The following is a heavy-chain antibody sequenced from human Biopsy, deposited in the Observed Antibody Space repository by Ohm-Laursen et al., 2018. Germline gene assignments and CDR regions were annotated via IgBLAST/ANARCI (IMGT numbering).Heavy chain of an antibody. CDR2: IRSSGYGGTA. V-gene: IGHV3-49*03. CDR3: AREGLGTTADY. CDR1: GFSFENYA. Sequence: SLRLSCAASGFSFENYAMKWFRQGPGKGLEWVGLIRSSGYGGTADYAASVKGRFTISRDDSKSFAYLQMTSLRTEDTAVYFCAREGLGTTADYWGQGILVTVSS. J-gene: IGHJ4*02. D-gene: IGHD1/OR15-1a*01.